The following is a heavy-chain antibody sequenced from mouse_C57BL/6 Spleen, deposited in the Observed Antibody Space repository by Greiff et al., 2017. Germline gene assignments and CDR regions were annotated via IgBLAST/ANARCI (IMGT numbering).Heavy chain of an antibody. CDR1: GFTFSSYG. Sequence: EVMLVESGGDLVKPGGSLKLSCAASGFTFSSYGMSWVRQTPDKRLEWVATISSGGSYTYYPDSVKGRFTISRDNAKNTLYLQMSSLKSEDTAMYYCAGYGSSYDYWGQGTTLTVSS. J-gene: IGHJ2*01. CDR3: AGYGSSYDY. CDR2: ISSGGSYT. V-gene: IGHV5-6*01. D-gene: IGHD1-1*01.